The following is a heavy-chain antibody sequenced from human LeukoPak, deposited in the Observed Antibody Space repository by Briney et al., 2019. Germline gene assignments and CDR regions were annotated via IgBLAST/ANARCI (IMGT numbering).Heavy chain of an antibody. J-gene: IGHJ4*02. CDR3: ARDRRCSGGSCYADY. CDR1: GFTFSSYS. V-gene: IGHV3-48*01. D-gene: IGHD2-15*01. CDR2: ISSSSSTI. Sequence: GGSLSLSCAASGFTFSSYSMNWVRQAPGKGLEWVSYISSSSSTIYYADSVKGRFTISRDNAKNSLYLQMNSLRAEDTAVYYCARDRRCSGGSCYADYWGQGTLVTVSS.